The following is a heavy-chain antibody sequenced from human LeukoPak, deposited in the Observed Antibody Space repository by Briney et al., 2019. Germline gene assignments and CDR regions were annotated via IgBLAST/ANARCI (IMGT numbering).Heavy chain of an antibody. J-gene: IGHJ3*02. V-gene: IGHV3-74*01. CDR2: INSDGSST. Sequence: PGGSLRLSCAASGFTFSSYWMHWVRQAPGKGLVWVSRINSDGSSTSYADSVKGRFTISRDNAKNSLYLQMNSLRAEDTAVYYCARGGAVVVAATRSVAFDIWGQGTMVTVSS. CDR3: ARGGAVVVAATRSVAFDI. D-gene: IGHD2-15*01. CDR1: GFTFSSYW.